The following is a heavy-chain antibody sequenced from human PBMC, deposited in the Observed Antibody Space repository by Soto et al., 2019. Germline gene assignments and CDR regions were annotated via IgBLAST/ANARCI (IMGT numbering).Heavy chain of an antibody. J-gene: IGHJ5*02. CDR2: IYTSGST. Sequence: PSETLSLTCTVSGGSISSYYWSWIRQPAGKGLEWIGRIYTSGSTNYNPSLKSRVTMSVDTTKNQFSLKLSSVTAADTAVYYCATHQMVAALLRYASTCFDPWGRGPLVAVSS. CDR1: GGSISSYY. CDR3: ATHQMVAALLRYASTCFDP. V-gene: IGHV4-4*07. D-gene: IGHD2-15*01.